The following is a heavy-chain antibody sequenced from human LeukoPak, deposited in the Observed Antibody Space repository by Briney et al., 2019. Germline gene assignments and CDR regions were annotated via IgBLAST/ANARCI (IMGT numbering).Heavy chain of an antibody. Sequence: ASVKVSCKASGGTFSSYAISWVRQAPGQGLEWMGGIIPIFGTANYAQKFQGRVTITADESTSTAYMELSSLRSDDTAVYYCARDQGYGDYVLDYWGQGTLVTVSS. CDR3: ARDQGYGDYVLDY. CDR1: GGTFSSYA. V-gene: IGHV1-69*01. CDR2: IIPIFGTA. D-gene: IGHD4-17*01. J-gene: IGHJ4*02.